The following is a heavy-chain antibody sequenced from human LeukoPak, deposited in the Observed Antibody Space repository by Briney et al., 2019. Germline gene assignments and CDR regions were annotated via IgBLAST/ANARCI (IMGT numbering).Heavy chain of an antibody. CDR3: ARGDLGSSWYGDAFDI. D-gene: IGHD6-13*01. V-gene: IGHV4-4*02. CDR1: GVSINSSNW. CDR2: IYHSGST. Sequence: SGTLSLTCAVSGVSINSSNWWSWVRQPPGKWLEWIGEIYHSGSTNYKPSLKSRVTISVDKSKNQFSLKLSSVTAADTAVYYCARGDLGSSWYGDAFDIWGQGTMVTVSS. J-gene: IGHJ3*02.